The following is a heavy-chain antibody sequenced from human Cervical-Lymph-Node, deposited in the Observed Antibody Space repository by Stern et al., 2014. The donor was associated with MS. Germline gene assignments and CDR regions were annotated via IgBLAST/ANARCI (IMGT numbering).Heavy chain of an antibody. CDR2: FYSSVIT. CDR1: GGSISSGGYY. Sequence: QVKLQESGPGLVKPSQTLSLTCTVSGGSISSGGYYWSWIRQHPGKGLERIGYFYSSVITYYNPPLKSRVTISVDSSKIQCSLNLSSGTAADTAVYYCARVRDGYKSHFDYWGQGPLVTVSS. V-gene: IGHV4-31*03. CDR3: ARVRDGYKSHFDY. J-gene: IGHJ4*02. D-gene: IGHD5-24*01.